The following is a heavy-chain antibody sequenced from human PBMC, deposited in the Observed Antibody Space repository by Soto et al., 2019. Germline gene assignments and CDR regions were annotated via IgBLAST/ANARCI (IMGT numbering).Heavy chain of an antibody. CDR2: VYDNGMP. D-gene: IGHD2-8*01. CDR1: GGSISVYY. V-gene: IGHV4-59*01. CDR3: ARGLGCSRPRY. J-gene: IGHJ4*02. Sequence: PSETLSLTCTSSGGSISVYYWSWIRQSPRQGLEWIGYVYDNGMPYYSPSLKSRVTISADTSKNQISLKLTSATAADTAVYYCARGLGCSRPRYWGRGTLVAVSP.